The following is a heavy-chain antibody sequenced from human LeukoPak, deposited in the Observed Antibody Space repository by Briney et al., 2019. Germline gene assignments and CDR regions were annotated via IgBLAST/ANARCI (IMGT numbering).Heavy chain of an antibody. CDR1: GYTLTELS. CDR3: ATDSGYDLGLDY. J-gene: IGHJ4*02. CDR2: FDPEDGET. V-gene: IGHV1-24*01. Sequence: GASVEVSCKVSGYTLTELSMHWVRQAPGKGLEWMGGFDPEDGETIYAQKFQGRVTMTEDTSTDTAYMELSSLRSEDTAVYYCATDSGYDLGLDYWGQGTLVTVSS. D-gene: IGHD5-12*01.